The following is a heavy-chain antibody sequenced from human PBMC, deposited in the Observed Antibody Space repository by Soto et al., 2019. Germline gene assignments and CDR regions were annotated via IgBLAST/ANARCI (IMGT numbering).Heavy chain of an antibody. CDR2: IKHDGSGK. J-gene: IGHJ3*01. V-gene: IGHV3-7*01. D-gene: IGHD2-15*01. CDR1: GFTFSSYW. CDR3: LSLGYCSGCSCYYDAFDL. Sequence: VQLVESGGGLVQPGGSLRLSCAASGFTFSSYWMSWVRQAPGKGLEWVANIKHDGSGKYYVDSVKGRFTISRDNAKKSLYLQMNSLRAEDTAVYYCLSLGYCSGCSCYYDAFDLWGQGTMVTVSS.